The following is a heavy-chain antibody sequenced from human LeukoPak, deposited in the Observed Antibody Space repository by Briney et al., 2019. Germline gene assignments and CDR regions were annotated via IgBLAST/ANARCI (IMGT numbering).Heavy chain of an antibody. V-gene: IGHV3-30*19. CDR1: GFTFSSYG. D-gene: IGHD4-23*01. J-gene: IGHJ4*02. CDR3: ARDRPDYGGNLHFDY. CDR2: ISYDGSNK. Sequence: GGSLRLSCAASGFTFSSYGMHWVRQAPGKGLEWVAVISYDGSNKYYADSVKGRFTISRDNSKNTLYLQMNSLRAEDTAVYYCARDRPDYGGNLHFDYWGQGTLVTVSS.